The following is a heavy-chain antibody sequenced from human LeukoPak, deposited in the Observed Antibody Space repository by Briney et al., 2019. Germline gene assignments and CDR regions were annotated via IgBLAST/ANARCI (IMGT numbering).Heavy chain of an antibody. J-gene: IGHJ5*02. V-gene: IGHV3-30*04. CDR1: GSTFSSYA. Sequence: PGGSLRLSCAASGSTFSSYAMHWVRQAPGKGLEWVAVISYDGSNKYYANSVKGRFTISRDNSKNTLYLQMNSLRAEDTAVYYCARTGDGGSSGSYNWFDPWGQGTLVTVSS. CDR3: ARTGDGGSSGSYNWFDP. CDR2: ISYDGSNK. D-gene: IGHD3-22*01.